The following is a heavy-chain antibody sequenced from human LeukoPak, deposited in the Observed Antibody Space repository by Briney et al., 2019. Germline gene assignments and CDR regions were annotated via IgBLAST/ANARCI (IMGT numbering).Heavy chain of an antibody. V-gene: IGHV1-69*04. Sequence: ASVKVSCKASGGTFSSYGISWVRQAPGEGLEWMGRIVPILGIEENAQKFQGRVTITADKPMSTAYMELSSLRSDDTAVYYCARDLSAVAGTGFFDLWGRGTLVTVSS. CDR2: IVPILGIE. D-gene: IGHD6-19*01. J-gene: IGHJ2*01. CDR1: GGTFSSYG. CDR3: ARDLSAVAGTGFFDL.